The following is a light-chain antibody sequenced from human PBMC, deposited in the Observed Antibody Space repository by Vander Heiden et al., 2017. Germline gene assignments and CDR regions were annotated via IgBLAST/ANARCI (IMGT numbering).Light chain of an antibody. Sequence: QFALTQPGLLSGAPGQSITISCPGTSSDVGGYNYVSWYQQHPGKAPKLMIYDVSNRPSGVSNRFSGSKSGNTASLTISGLQAEDEADYYCSSYTSSSTRKVFGGGTKLTVL. CDR2: DVS. CDR1: SSDVGGYNY. J-gene: IGLJ2*01. CDR3: SSYTSSSTRKV. V-gene: IGLV2-14*01.